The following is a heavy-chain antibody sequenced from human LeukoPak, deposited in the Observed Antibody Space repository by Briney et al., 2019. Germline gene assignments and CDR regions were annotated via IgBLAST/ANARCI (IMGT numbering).Heavy chain of an antibody. Sequence: SVKVSCKASGGTFSGYAISWVRQAPGQGLEWMGGIIPIFGTANYAQKFQGRVTITADESTSTAYMELSSLRSEDTAVYYCARGRLLYCTNGVCYDTANNWFDPWGQGTLVTVSS. CDR1: GGTFSGYA. CDR3: ARGRLLYCTNGVCYDTANNWFDP. D-gene: IGHD2-8*01. J-gene: IGHJ5*02. CDR2: IIPIFGTA. V-gene: IGHV1-69*13.